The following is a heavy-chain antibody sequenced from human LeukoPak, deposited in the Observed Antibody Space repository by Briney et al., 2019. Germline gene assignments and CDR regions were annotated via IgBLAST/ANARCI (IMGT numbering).Heavy chain of an antibody. D-gene: IGHD6-19*01. CDR3: ARGGSKWLVTPHFNY. J-gene: IGHJ4*02. CDR2: IYYSGST. V-gene: IGHV4-39*07. CDR1: GGSISSSSYY. Sequence: PSETLSLTCTVSGGSISSSSYYWGWIRQPPGKGLEWIGSIYYSGSTYYNPSLKSRVTISVDTSKNQFSLKLSSVTAADTAVYYCARGGSKWLVTPHFNYWGQGTLVTVSS.